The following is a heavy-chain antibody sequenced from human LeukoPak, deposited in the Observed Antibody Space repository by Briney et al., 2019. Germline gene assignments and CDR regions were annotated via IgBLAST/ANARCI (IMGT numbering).Heavy chain of an antibody. CDR1: DDSIDRTFYY. Sequence: SQTLSPTCTVSDDSIDRTFYYWGWLRQPPWKGLEWIGSIHYSGSAYYNPSLKTRVVISVDTSKNQFSLEVRSVTATATDVYYCGRPRCGGYSYGSNFDNWGQGHLVTVSS. CDR2: IHYSGSA. J-gene: IGHJ4*02. CDR3: GRPRCGGYSYGSNFDN. D-gene: IGHD5-18*01. V-gene: IGHV4-39*01.